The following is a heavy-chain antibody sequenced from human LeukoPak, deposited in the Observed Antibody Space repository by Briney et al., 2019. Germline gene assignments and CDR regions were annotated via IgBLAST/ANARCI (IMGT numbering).Heavy chain of an antibody. V-gene: IGHV2-5*01. J-gene: IGHJ4*02. D-gene: IGHD6-13*01. Sequence: SGPTLVKPTQTLTLTCTFSGFSLSTAGVSVGWLRQSPGKALEWLALISWSDDKRFSPSLKSRLTLTRDTSKSQVVLTMTNMDPVDTATYYCAHSAGLRKMAAGINAIFDYWGQGTLVTVSS. CDR1: GFSLSTAGVS. CDR2: ISWSDDK. CDR3: AHSAGLRKMAAGINAIFDY.